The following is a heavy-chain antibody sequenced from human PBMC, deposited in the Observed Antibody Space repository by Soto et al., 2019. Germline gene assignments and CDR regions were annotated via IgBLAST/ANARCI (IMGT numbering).Heavy chain of an antibody. D-gene: IGHD1-26*01. CDR3: ARDWEGAHPY. CDR2: ISAYNGNT. CDR1: GYTFTSYC. Sequence: ASVNVSCKSSGYTFTSYCISWVRQAPGQGLECMGWISAYNGNTKYAQKFQGRVTMTTDTSTSTGYMELRSLRSDDTAVYYCARDWEGAHPYWGQGTLVTVSS. J-gene: IGHJ4*02. V-gene: IGHV1-18*04.